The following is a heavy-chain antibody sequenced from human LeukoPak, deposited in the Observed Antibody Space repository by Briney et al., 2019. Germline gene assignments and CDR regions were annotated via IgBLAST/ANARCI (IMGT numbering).Heavy chain of an antibody. CDR1: GFTFSSYG. J-gene: IGHJ3*02. V-gene: IGHV3-30*03. CDR2: ISYDGSNK. CDR3: ARDLEAAADPGAFDI. D-gene: IGHD6-13*01. Sequence: PGGSLRLSCAASGFTFSSYGMHWVRQAPGKGLGWVAIISYDGSNKYYADSVKGRFTISRDNSKNTLYLQMNSLRAEDTAVYYCARDLEAAADPGAFDIWGQGTMVTVSS.